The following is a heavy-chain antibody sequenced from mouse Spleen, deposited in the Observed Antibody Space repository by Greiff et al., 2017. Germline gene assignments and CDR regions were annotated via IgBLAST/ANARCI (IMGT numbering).Heavy chain of an antibody. Sequence: EVKLVESGGGLVKLGGSLKLSCAASGFTFSSYAMSWVRQTPEKRLEWVATISSGGGNTYYPDSVKGRFTISRDNAKNTLYLQMSSLKSEDTAMYYCARHGTLDYWGQGTTLTVSS. V-gene: IGHV5-9*04. J-gene: IGHJ2*01. CDR3: ARHGTLDY. CDR1: GFTFSSYA. CDR2: ISSGGGNT.